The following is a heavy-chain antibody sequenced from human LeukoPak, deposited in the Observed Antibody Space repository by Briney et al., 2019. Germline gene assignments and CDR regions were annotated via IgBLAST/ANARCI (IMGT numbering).Heavy chain of an antibody. CDR3: AKSVYYDSSGYYSYYYGMTS. CDR1: GFTFSSYA. CDR2: ISGSGGST. V-gene: IGHV3-23*01. D-gene: IGHD3-22*01. J-gene: IGHJ6*02. Sequence: GGSLRLSCAASGFTFSSYAMSWVRQAPGKGLEWVSAISGSGGSTYYADSVKGRFTISRDNSKNTLYLQMNSLRAEDTAVYYCAKSVYYDSSGYYSYYYGMTSGAKGPRSPSP.